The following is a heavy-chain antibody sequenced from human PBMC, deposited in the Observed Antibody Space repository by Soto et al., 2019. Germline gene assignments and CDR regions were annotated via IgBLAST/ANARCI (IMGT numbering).Heavy chain of an antibody. J-gene: IGHJ4*02. CDR2: IWFDGSNS. Sequence: QVQLVESGGGVVQPGRSLRLSCAASGFTFSSHGMHWVRQAPGTGLEWVATIWFDGSNSYYADSVRGRFTISRDNSKNKQYLQMNSLRAEDTAVYYCARESLMGTTLRPLDYWGQGTLITVSS. D-gene: IGHD2-8*01. CDR1: GFTFSSHG. CDR3: ARESLMGTTLRPLDY. V-gene: IGHV3-33*01.